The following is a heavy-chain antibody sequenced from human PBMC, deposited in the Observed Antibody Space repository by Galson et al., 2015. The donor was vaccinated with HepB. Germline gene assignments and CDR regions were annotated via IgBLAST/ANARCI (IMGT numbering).Heavy chain of an antibody. V-gene: IGHV6-1*01. J-gene: IGHJ3*02. CDR1: GDSVSSNSAA. D-gene: IGHD3-22*01. CDR3: ARGNNFDSSGHYDRRYVAFDI. Sequence: CAISGDSVSSNSAAWNWIRQSPSRGLEWLGRTYYRSKWYNDYAESVQSRITINPDTSKNQFSLQLNSVTPEDTAVYYCARGNNFDSSGHYDRRYVAFDIWGQGTMVTVSS. CDR2: TYYRSKWYN.